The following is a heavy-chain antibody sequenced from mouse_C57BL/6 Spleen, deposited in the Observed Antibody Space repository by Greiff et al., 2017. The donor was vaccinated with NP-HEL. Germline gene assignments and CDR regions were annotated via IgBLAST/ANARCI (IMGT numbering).Heavy chain of an antibody. CDR1: GYTFTSYW. V-gene: IGHV1-64*01. CDR3: ARFDDEDTYYFDY. Sequence: QVQLQQPGAELVMPGASVKLSCKASGYTFTSYWMHWVKQRPGQGLEWIGMIHPNSGSTNYNEKFKSKATLTVDKSSSTAYMQLSSLTSEDSAVYYCARFDDEDTYYFDYWGQGTTLTVSS. J-gene: IGHJ2*01. D-gene: IGHD2-3*01. CDR2: IHPNSGST.